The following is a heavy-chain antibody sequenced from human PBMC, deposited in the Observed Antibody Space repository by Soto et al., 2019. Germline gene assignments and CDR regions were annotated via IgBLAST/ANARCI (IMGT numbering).Heavy chain of an antibody. J-gene: IGHJ4*02. V-gene: IGHV1-18*01. CDR2: ISAYNGNT. Sequence: QVQLVQSGAEVKKPGASVKVSCKASGYTFTSYGVSWVRPAPGQGLEWMGWISAYNGNTKYAQKLQGRVTMTTDTSTNTAYMDLRSLRSDDTAVYYCARDSPPVDYWGQGTLFTVSS. CDR3: ARDSPPVDY. CDR1: GYTFTSYG.